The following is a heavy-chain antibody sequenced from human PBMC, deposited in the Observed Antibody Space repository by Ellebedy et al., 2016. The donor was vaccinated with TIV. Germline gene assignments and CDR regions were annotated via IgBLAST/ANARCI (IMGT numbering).Heavy chain of an antibody. CDR1: GFTFSSYG. J-gene: IGHJ6*02. CDR2: VWFDGTTK. D-gene: IGHD4-17*01. V-gene: IGHV3-33*01. Sequence: GESLKISCAASGFTFSSYGMHWVRQAPGKGLEWVAVVWFDGTTKYYGESVKGRFTLSRDNSKNTLFLQMNSLRAEDTALYHCAREARDGDYGRGLDVWGQGTTVTVSS. CDR3: AREARDGDYGRGLDV.